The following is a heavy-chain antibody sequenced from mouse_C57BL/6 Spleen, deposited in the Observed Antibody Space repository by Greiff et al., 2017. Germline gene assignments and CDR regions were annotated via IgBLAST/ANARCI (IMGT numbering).Heavy chain of an antibody. CDR1: GYTFTSYW. D-gene: IGHD1-1*01. CDR2: IYPGSGST. V-gene: IGHV1-55*01. CDR3: ARSPYYYGSRGYFDY. J-gene: IGHJ2*01. Sequence: QVQLQQPGAELVKPGASVKMSCKASGYTFTSYWITWVKQRPGQGLEWIGDIYPGSGSTNYNEKFKSKATLTVDTSSSTAYMQLSSLTSEDSAVXYCARSPYYYGSRGYFDYWGQGTTLTVSS.